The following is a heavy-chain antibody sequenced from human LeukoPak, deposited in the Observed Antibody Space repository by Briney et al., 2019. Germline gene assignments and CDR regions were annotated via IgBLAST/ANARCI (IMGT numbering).Heavy chain of an antibody. CDR3: AKVRVRGVVAATCYFDY. J-gene: IGHJ4*02. D-gene: IGHD2-15*01. V-gene: IGHV3-23*01. CDR2: ISGSGGST. CDR1: GFTFSSYA. Sequence: GGSLRLSCAASGFTFSSYAMSWVRQAPGKGLERVSAISGSGGSTYYADSVKGRFTISRDNSKNTLYLQMNSLRAEDTAVYYCAKVRVRGVVAATCYFDYWGQGTLVTVSS.